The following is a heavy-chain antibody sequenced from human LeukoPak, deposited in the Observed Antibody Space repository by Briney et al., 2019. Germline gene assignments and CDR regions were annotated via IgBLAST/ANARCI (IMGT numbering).Heavy chain of an antibody. CDR1: GGSISSGSYY. Sequence: PSETLSLTCTVSGGSISSGSYYWSWIRQSAGKGLEWIGRIYTSGSTNYNPSLKSRVTISVDTSKNQFSLKLSSVTAADTAVYYCARTTRGSYYYFDYWGQGTLVTVSS. D-gene: IGHD1-26*01. CDR3: ARTTRGSYYYFDY. V-gene: IGHV4-61*02. J-gene: IGHJ4*02. CDR2: IYTSGST.